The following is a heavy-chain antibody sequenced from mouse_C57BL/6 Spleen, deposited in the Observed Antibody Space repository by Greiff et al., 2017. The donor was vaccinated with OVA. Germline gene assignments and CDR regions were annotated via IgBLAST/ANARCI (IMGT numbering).Heavy chain of an antibody. V-gene: IGHV1-61*01. CDR3: ARARAGLYYAMDY. J-gene: IGHJ4*01. CDR2: IYPSDSET. D-gene: IGHD3-1*01. Sequence: QVQLKQPGAELVRPGSSVKLSCKASGYTFTSYWMDWVKQRPGQGLEWIGNIYPSDSETHYNQKFKDKATLTVDKSSSTAYMQLSSLTSEDSAVYDCARARAGLYYAMDYWGQGTSVTVSS. CDR1: GYTFTSYW.